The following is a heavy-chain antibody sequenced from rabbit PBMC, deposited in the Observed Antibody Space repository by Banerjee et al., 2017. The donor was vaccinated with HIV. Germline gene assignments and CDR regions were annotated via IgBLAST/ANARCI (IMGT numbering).Heavy chain of an antibody. CDR3: ARSGGSGVGPLNL. CDR2: INTSSGNT. CDR1: GFSFSNSYY. D-gene: IGHD1-1*01. J-gene: IGHJ4*01. Sequence: QEQLVESGGGLVQPEGSLTLTCTASGFSFSNSYYMCWVSQAPGKGLEWIGCINTSSGNTVYASWAKGPFTISKTSSTTVTLQMTSLTAADTATYFCARSGGSGVGPLNLWGQGTLVTVS. V-gene: IGHV1S45*01.